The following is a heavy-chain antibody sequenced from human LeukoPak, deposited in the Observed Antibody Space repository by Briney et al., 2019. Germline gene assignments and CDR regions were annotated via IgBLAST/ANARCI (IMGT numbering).Heavy chain of an antibody. CDR3: ARGFGGLDY. V-gene: IGHV4-61*02. D-gene: IGHD3-16*01. CDR2: IYTSGSN. CDR1: GGSISSGSYC. Sequence: PSQTLSLTCTVSGGSISSGSYCWGWIRQPAGKGLEWIGRIYTSGSNNYNPSLKSRVTISVDPSKNHFSLKLSSVTASDTAVYYCARGFGGLDYWGQGTLVTVSS. J-gene: IGHJ4*02.